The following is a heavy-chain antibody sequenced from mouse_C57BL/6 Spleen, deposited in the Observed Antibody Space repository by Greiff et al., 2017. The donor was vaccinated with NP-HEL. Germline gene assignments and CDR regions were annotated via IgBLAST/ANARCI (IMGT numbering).Heavy chain of an antibody. V-gene: IGHV1-53*01. J-gene: IGHJ2*01. CDR2: INPSNGGT. CDR1: GYTFTSYW. CDR3: ARGDNSLYFDY. Sequence: QVQLQQPGTELVKPGASVKLSCKASGYTFTSYWMHWVKQRPGHGLEWIGNINPSNGGTNYNQKFKSKAILTVDKSSSTAYMKLSSLTSEDSAVYYCARGDNSLYFDYWGKGTTLTVSS.